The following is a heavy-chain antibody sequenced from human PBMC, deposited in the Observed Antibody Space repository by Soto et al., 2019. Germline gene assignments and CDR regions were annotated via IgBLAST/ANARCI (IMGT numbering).Heavy chain of an antibody. CDR3: ARDLVADAFDI. J-gene: IGHJ3*02. CDR1: GFTSSSYS. V-gene: IGHV3-48*04. CDR2: ISSSSSTI. D-gene: IGHD2-15*01. Sequence: GGSLRLSCAASGFTSSSYSMNWVRQVPGKGLDWVSYISSSSSTINYADSVMGRFTIFRDNAKNSLYLQMNSLRAEDASVYYCARDLVADAFDIWGQGTMVTVSS.